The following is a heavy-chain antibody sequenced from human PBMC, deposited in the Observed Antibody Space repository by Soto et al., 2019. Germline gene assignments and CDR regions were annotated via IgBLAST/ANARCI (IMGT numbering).Heavy chain of an antibody. CDR2: ITGSGDST. Sequence: EVQLLESGGGLVQPGGSLRLSCAVSGFTFSSHAMSWVRQAPGKGLECVSSITGSGDSTYYADSVKGRFTISRDKSKSTLYLHMNSLTAEDTAVYYFAKDLQFSGWLSAQTFDYWGQGTQVTVSS. J-gene: IGHJ4*02. V-gene: IGHV3-23*01. CDR3: AKDLQFSGWLSAQTFDY. CDR1: GFTFSSHA. D-gene: IGHD6-19*01.